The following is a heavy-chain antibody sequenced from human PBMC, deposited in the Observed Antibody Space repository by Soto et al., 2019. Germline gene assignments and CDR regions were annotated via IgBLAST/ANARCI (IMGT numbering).Heavy chain of an antibody. V-gene: IGHV1-69*14. Sequence: QDQLVQSGAEVKKPGSSVKVSCKASGGSFSSYAIHWVRQAPGQGLEWMVEITPVFGTADYAQKFQGRIRITADTSGGVVSTALSSLKFDDTAVYFCDRDTYYFHSRDYHWFDPWGQGILVTVAS. D-gene: IGHD3-22*01. CDR2: ITPVFGTA. CDR1: GGSFSSYA. CDR3: DRDTYYFHSRDYHWFDP. J-gene: IGHJ5*02.